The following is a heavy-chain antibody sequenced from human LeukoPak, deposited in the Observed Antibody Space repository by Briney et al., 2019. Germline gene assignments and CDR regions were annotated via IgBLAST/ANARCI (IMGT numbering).Heavy chain of an antibody. J-gene: IGHJ5*02. Sequence: ASVKVSCKASGYTFTNYFMHWVRQAPGQGLEWMGIINPRRDSTGYAQKFQGRITMTTDMSARTVYMELSSLASEDTAVYYCARRDCVGACYSNWFDPWGQGTLVTVSS. CDR3: ARRDCVGACYSNWFDP. D-gene: IGHD2-21*02. CDR2: INPRRDST. CDR1: GYTFTNYF. V-gene: IGHV1-46*01.